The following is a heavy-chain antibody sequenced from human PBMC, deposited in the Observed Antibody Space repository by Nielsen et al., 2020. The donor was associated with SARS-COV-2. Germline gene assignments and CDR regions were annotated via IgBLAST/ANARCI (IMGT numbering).Heavy chain of an antibody. D-gene: IGHD6-13*01. J-gene: IGHJ4*02. V-gene: IGHV3-33*01. Sequence: GESLKISCAASGFTFSSYGMHWVRQAPGKGLEWVAVIWYDGSNKYYADSVKGRFTISRDSSKNTLYLQMNSLRAEDTAVYYCARMYSSSWSTHDYWGQGTLVTVSS. CDR3: ARMYSSSWSTHDY. CDR1: GFTFSSYG. CDR2: IWYDGSNK.